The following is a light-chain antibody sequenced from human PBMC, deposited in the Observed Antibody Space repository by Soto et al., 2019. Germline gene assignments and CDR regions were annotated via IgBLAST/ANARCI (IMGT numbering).Light chain of an antibody. CDR1: MRDVGAYNL. V-gene: IGLV2-14*01. J-gene: IGLJ3*02. CDR3: SAYTARSTLV. Sequence: LTQPASVSGSAGQSITISCSGTMRDVGAYNLVSWYQQHPGTAHKLIIYEVRNRPSGSSYRFSGSRSGKTASLTISGPQPKDEGDYDCSAYTARSTLVFGGGTKSTVL. CDR2: EVR.